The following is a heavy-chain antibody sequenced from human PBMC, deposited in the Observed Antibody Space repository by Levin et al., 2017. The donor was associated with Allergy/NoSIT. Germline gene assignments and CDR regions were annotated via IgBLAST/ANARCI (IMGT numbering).Heavy chain of an antibody. CDR3: ARDRVQQLANIAVRYFDY. J-gene: IGHJ4*02. CDR1: GDSVSSNSAA. CDR2: TYYRSKWYN. D-gene: IGHD6-13*01. V-gene: IGHV6-1*01. Sequence: SETLSLTCAISGDSVSSNSAAWNWIRQSPSRGLEWLGRTYYRSKWYNDYAVSVKSRITINPDTSKNQFSLQLNSVTPEDTAVYYCARDRVQQLANIAVRYFDYWGQGTLVTVSS.